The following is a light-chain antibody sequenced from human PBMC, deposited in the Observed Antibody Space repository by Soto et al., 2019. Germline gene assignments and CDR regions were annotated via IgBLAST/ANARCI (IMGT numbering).Light chain of an antibody. CDR2: EVN. J-gene: IGLJ2*01. CDR1: SNDVGYYNY. CDR3: SSYAGSSDVV. V-gene: IGLV2-8*01. Sequence: QSVLTQPPSASGSPGQSVTISCTGTSNDVGYYNYVSWYQQHPGKAPKLIIYEVNKWPSGVPDRFSGSKSGNTASLTGSGLRAEDEAHYYCSSYAGSSDVVFGGGTKLTVL.